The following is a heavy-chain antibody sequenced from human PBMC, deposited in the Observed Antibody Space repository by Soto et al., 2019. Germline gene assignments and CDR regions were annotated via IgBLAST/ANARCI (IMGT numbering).Heavy chain of an antibody. Sequence: SQTLSLTCAISGDSVSSNRAAWNWIRQSPSRGLEWLGRTYYRTRWYNDYAVSVKGRITINPDTPKNQFSLQLNSVTPEDTAVYYCAAATRGYLYYGLDVWGQGTTVTVAS. D-gene: IGHD5-12*01. V-gene: IGHV6-1*01. CDR3: AAATRGYLYYGLDV. CDR2: TYYRTRWYN. CDR1: GDSVSSNRAA. J-gene: IGHJ6*02.